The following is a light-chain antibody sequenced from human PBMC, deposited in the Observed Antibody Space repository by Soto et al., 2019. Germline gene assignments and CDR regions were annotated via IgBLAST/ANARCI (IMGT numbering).Light chain of an antibody. CDR2: AAS. Sequence: DIQMTQSPSSLSASVGDRVTITCRARQSISTYLNWYQQKPGKAPNLLIFAASSLLSGVPSRFSGSGSGTDFTLTISSLQPEDFATYYCQQTYNTPRTFGQGTKV. V-gene: IGKV1-39*01. CDR1: QSISTY. CDR3: QQTYNTPRT. J-gene: IGKJ1*01.